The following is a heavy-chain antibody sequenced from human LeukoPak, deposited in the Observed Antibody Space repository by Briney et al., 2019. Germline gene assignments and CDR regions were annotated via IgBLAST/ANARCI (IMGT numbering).Heavy chain of an antibody. J-gene: IGHJ4*02. CDR1: GFIFRDFS. D-gene: IGHD2-2*01. CDR2: MNEYGSEI. CDR3: ARPRGCGSSRCNNFDY. V-gene: IGHV3-7*01. Sequence: GGSLRLSCSVAGFIFRDFSMSWVRQAPGNGLEWVAKMNEYGSEIFYVDSVKGRFTISRDNGKNSLYLQMNRLRAEDTAVHYCARPRGCGSSRCNNFDYWGQGTLVTVSS.